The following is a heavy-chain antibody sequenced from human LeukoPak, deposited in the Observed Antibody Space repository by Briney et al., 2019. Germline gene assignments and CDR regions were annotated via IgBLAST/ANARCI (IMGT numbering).Heavy chain of an antibody. J-gene: IGHJ4*02. D-gene: IGHD2-21*01. CDR2: INTNTGNP. CDR1: GYSFTSYA. V-gene: IGHV7-4-1*02. Sequence: ASVKVSCKASGYSFTSYAMNWVRQAPGQGLEWMGWINTNTGNPTCAQGFIGRSVFSLDTSVTTAYLQISSLKAEDTAVYYCARGWYEVVPGYFDYWGQGTLVTVSS. CDR3: ARGWYEVVPGYFDY.